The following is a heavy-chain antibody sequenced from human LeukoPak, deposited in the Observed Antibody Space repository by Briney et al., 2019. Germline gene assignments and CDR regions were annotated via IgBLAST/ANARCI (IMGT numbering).Heavy chain of an antibody. V-gene: IGHV3-23*01. CDR1: GFTFSSYA. CDR2: ISGSGGST. D-gene: IGHD6-13*01. CDR3: AKGRFETAAAGGNFDY. J-gene: IGHJ4*02. Sequence: PGASLRLSCAASGFTFSSYALSWVRQAPGKGLEWVSAISGSGGSTYYADSVKGRFTISRDNSKNTLYLQMNSLRAEDMAVYYCAKGRFETAAAGGNFDYWGQGTLVTVSS.